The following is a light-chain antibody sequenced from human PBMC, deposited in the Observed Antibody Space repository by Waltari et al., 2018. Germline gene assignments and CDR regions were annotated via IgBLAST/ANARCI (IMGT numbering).Light chain of an antibody. CDR1: QSISTW. Sequence: DIQMTQSPSTLSASVGDRVTITCRASQSISTWLAWYQQKPGKAPKLLIYKASSLESGVPSRFSGSGSGTEFTLTISSLQPDDFATYYCQQYSSYPRYTFGQGTKLEIK. V-gene: IGKV1-5*03. CDR3: QQYSSYPRYT. J-gene: IGKJ2*01. CDR2: KAS.